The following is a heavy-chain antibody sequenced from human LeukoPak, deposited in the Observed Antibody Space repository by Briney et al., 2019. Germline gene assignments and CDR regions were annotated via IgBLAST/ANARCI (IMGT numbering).Heavy chain of an antibody. CDR1: GYTFTSYY. V-gene: IGHV1-46*01. J-gene: IGHJ4*02. D-gene: IGHD3-22*01. CDR2: INPSGGST. CDR3: ARGNDFTMIVVVTNRDFDY. Sequence: ASVKVSCKASGYTFTSYYMHWVRQAPGQGLEWMGIINPSGGSTSYAQKFQGRVTMTRHTSTSTVYMELSSLRSEDTAVYYCARGNDFTMIVVVTNRDFDYWGQGTLVTVSS.